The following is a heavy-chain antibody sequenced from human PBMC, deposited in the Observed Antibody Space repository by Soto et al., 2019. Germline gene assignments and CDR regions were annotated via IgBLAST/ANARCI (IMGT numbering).Heavy chain of an antibody. CDR2: IVVGSGNT. J-gene: IGHJ3*02. Sequence: SVKVSCKASGFTFTSSAMQWVRQARGQRLEWIGWIVVGSGNTNYAQKFQERVTITRDISTSTAYMELSSLRSEDTAVFYCAAPLGYCSGGSCYGAFDIWGQGTMVTVSS. CDR3: AAPLGYCSGGSCYGAFDI. CDR1: GFTFTSSA. D-gene: IGHD2-15*01. V-gene: IGHV1-58*02.